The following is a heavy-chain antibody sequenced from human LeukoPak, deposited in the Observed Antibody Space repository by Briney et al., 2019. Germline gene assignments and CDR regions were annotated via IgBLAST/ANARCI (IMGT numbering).Heavy chain of an antibody. CDR2: IYSGGST. CDR3: ARDLIGGKFDY. V-gene: IGHV3-53*01. D-gene: IGHD4-23*01. Sequence: PGGSLRLSCAASGFTFSSNYMSWVRQAPGKGLEWVSVIYSGGSTYYADSVKGRFTISRDNSKNTVYLQMKSLRAEDTAVYYCARDLIGGKFDYWGQGTLVTVSS. CDR1: GFTFSSNY. J-gene: IGHJ4*02.